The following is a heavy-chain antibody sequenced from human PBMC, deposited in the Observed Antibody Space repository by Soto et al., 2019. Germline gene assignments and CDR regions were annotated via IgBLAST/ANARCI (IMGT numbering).Heavy chain of an antibody. CDR1: GYSFTNYW. CDR2: IYPRDSDT. D-gene: IGHD6-13*01. J-gene: IGHJ5*02. CDR3: ARSTGSSSWYEYNWFDP. V-gene: IGHV5-51*01. Sequence: GESLKISCKGSGYSFTNYWIGWVRQMPGKGLEWMGIIYPRDSDTRYSPSVQGQVTMSVDKSVSTAYLQWSSLKASDSAMYYCARSTGSSSWYEYNWFDPWGQGTRVTVPS.